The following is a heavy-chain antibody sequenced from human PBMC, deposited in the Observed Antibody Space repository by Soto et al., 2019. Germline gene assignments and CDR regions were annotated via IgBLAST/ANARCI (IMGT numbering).Heavy chain of an antibody. Sequence: SETLSLTCTVSGCSISSGDYYWSWIRQPPGKGLEWIGYIYYSGSTYYNPSLKSRVTISVDTSKNQFSLKLSSVTAADTAVYYCASERRTGMDVWGQGTTVSVSS. CDR2: IYYSGST. CDR1: GCSISSGDYY. V-gene: IGHV4-30-4*01. J-gene: IGHJ6*02. CDR3: ASERRTGMDV.